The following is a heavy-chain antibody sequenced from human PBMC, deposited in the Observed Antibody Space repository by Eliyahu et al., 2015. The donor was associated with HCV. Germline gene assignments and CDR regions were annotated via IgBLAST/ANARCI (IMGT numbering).Heavy chain of an antibody. CDR1: GFTFDDYA. CDR3: AKDTEYSSSAGLDY. V-gene: IGHV3-9*01. D-gene: IGHD6-6*01. J-gene: IGHJ4*02. CDR2: ISWNSGSI. Sequence: EVQLVESGGGLVQXGRSLRLSCAASGFTFDDYAMHWVPQGPGKGLEWVSGISWNSGSIGYADSVKGRFTISRDNAKNSLYLQMNSLRAEDTALYYCAKDTEYSSSAGLDYWGQGTLVTVSS.